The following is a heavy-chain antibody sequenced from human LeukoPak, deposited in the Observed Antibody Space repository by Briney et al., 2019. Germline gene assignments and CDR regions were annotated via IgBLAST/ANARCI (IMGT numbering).Heavy chain of an antibody. Sequence: GGSLRLSCAASGFTFSSYEMNWVRQAPGKGLEWASYISTGGATTYYADSVKGRFTISRDNAKNSLFLQMNSLRAEDTAVYYCAIGQRSYENYWFVRWRRGTLLSVRS. J-gene: IGHJ5*02. V-gene: IGHV3-48*03. CDR1: GFTFSSYE. D-gene: IGHD2-8*01. CDR2: ISTGGATT. CDR3: AIGQRSYENYWFVR.